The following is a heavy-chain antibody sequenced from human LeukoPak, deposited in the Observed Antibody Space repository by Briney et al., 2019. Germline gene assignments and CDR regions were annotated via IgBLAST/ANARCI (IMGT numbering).Heavy chain of an antibody. J-gene: IGHJ4*02. V-gene: IGHV4-61*02. Sequence: SETLSLTCTVSGGSISSGTYYWNWIRRPAGKGLEWIGRIYTSGSTNYNPSLKSRVTISVDTSKNQFSLKLSSVTAADTAVYYCAGRGSGWFDYWGQGTLVTVSS. D-gene: IGHD6-19*01. CDR2: IYTSGST. CDR1: GGSISSGTYY. CDR3: AGRGSGWFDY.